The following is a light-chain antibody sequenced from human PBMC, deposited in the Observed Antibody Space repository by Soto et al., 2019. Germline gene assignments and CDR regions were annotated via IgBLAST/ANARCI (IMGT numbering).Light chain of an antibody. V-gene: IGLV2-11*01. CDR1: SSDVGGYNF. Sequence: QSALTQPRSVSGSPGQSVTISCTGTSSDVGGYNFVSWCQQHPGKAPKLMIYDVSKRPSGVPGRFSGSKSGNTASLTISGLQAEDEADYYCCSYAGSYTWVFGTGTKLTVL. CDR3: CSYAGSYTWV. CDR2: DVS. J-gene: IGLJ1*01.